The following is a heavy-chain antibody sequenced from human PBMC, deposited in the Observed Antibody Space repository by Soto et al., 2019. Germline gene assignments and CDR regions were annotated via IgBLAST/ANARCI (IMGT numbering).Heavy chain of an antibody. CDR2: ISAYNGNT. J-gene: IGHJ4*02. CDR1: GYTFTSYG. D-gene: IGHD3-16*02. V-gene: IGHV1-18*01. CDR3: ALTPAAFGGVIDRDY. Sequence: ASVKVSCKASGYTFTSYGISWVRQAPGQGLEWMGWISAYNGNTNYAQKLQGRVTMTTDTSTSTAYMELRSLRSDDTAVYYCALTPAAFGGVIDRDYWGQGTLVTVSS.